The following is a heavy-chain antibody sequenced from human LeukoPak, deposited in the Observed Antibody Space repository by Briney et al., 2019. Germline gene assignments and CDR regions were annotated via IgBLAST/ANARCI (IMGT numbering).Heavy chain of an antibody. J-gene: IGHJ4*02. V-gene: IGHV3-48*03. Sequence: GGSLRLSCVASGFTFSNYDMNWVRQAPGKGLEWVSYIPSSGSSIYYADSVKGRFTISRDNAKNSLYLQMNSLRAEDTAVYYCARDGPAMVTRGDYWGQGTLVTVSS. CDR2: IPSSGSSI. CDR1: GFTFSNYD. CDR3: ARDGPAMVTRGDY. D-gene: IGHD5-18*01.